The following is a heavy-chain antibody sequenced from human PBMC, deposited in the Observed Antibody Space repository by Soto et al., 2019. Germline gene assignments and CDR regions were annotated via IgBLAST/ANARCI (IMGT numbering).Heavy chain of an antibody. CDR1: GSSISSYY. V-gene: IGHV4-59*01. J-gene: IGHJ4*02. CDR2: IYYSGST. D-gene: IGHD4-17*01. CDR3: ARYRNGDYVQLSD. Sequence: SETLSLTCTVSGSSISSYYWSWIRQPPGKGLEWIGYIYYSGSTNYNPSLKSRVTISVDTSKNQFSLKLSSVTAADTAVYYCARYRNGDYVQLSDWGQGTLVTVSS.